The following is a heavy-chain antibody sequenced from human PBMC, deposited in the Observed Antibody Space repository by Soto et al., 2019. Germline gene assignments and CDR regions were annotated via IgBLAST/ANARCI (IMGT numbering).Heavy chain of an antibody. D-gene: IGHD2-2*01. CDR2: IYYSGST. CDR1: GGSVSSGDYY. Sequence: SETLSLTCTVSGGSVSSGDYYWSWIRQPPGKGLEWIGYIYYSGSTSYNASLKSRTSISADPSNNQFSLKLHSLTAEDTAVYFCGTMPIVVEPAPMDVWGPGTSVTVSS. CDR3: GTMPIVVEPAPMDV. V-gene: IGHV4-30-4*01. J-gene: IGHJ6*02.